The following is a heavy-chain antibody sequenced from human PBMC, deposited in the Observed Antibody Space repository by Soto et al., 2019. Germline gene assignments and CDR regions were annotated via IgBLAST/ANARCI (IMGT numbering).Heavy chain of an antibody. CDR1: GFSVGDNY. V-gene: IGHV3-11*06. CDR3: ARSSGRRHVFTFDYGLDV. J-gene: IGHJ6*02. Sequence: QVQLVESGGGLVEPGGSLRLSCAASGFSVGDNYMTWIRQAPGKGLEWLSYSSSSGGYTNYADSVKGRFTISRDNAKNSRYRQMDSLRAEDTAVYFCARSSGRRHVFTFDYGLDVWGQGTTVTVSS. D-gene: IGHD3-16*01. CDR2: SSSSGGYT.